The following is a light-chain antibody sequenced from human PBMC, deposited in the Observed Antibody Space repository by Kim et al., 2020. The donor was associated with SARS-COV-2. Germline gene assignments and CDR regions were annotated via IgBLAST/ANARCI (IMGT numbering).Light chain of an antibody. Sequence: GHALPIPCTETSSDVGGYNYVSWYQQHPGKAPKLMIYDVNKRPSGVSNRFSGSKSGNTASLTISGLQAEDEADYYCSSYTSSSTFVFGTGTKVTVL. CDR2: DVN. CDR3: SSYTSSSTFV. J-gene: IGLJ1*01. V-gene: IGLV2-14*04. CDR1: SSDVGGYNY.